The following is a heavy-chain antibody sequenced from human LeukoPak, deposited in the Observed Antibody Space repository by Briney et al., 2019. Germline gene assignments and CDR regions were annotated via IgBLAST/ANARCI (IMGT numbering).Heavy chain of an antibody. CDR3: ARQGDRPFDY. CDR2: IYISGST. Sequence: SETLSLTCTVSGGSITSHYWTWIRQPAGKGLEWIGRIYISGSTNYNPSLKSRVTISVDTSKNQFSLKLSSVTAADTAVYYCARQGDRPFDYWGQGTLVTVSS. CDR1: GGSITSHY. V-gene: IGHV4-4*07. J-gene: IGHJ4*02. D-gene: IGHD2-21*01.